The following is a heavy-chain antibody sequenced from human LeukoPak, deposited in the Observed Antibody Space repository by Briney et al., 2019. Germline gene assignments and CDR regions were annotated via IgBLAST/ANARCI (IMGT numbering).Heavy chain of an antibody. D-gene: IGHD6-13*01. CDR1: GGTFSSYA. J-gene: IGHJ4*02. CDR3: AGAGRIAAAATGFGY. V-gene: IGHV1-69*01. Sequence: ASVKVSCKASGGTFSSYAISWVRQAPGQGLEWMGGIIPIFGTANYAQKFQGRVTITADESTSTAYMELSSLRSEDTAVYYCAGAGRIAAAATGFGYWGQGTLVTVSS. CDR2: IIPIFGTA.